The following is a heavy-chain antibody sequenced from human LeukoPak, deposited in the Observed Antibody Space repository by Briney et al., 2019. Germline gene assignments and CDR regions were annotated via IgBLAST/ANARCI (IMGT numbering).Heavy chain of an antibody. CDR1: GFIFSNYG. D-gene: IGHD3-22*01. V-gene: IGHV3-30*02. CDR2: IRYDESNK. CDR3: AKARDSSGYPLGYYFDY. J-gene: IGHJ4*02. Sequence: GGSLRLSCAASGFIFSNYGMHWVRQAPGKGLEWVAFIRYDESNKFYADSVKGRFTISRDNAKNSLYLQMNSLRAEDMALYYCAKARDSSGYPLGYYFDYWGQGTLVTVSS.